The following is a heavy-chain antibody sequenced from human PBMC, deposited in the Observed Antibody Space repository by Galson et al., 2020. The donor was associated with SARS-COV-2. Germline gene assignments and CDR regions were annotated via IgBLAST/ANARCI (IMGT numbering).Heavy chain of an antibody. Sequence: SQTLSLTCGISGDSMSSNSDTWNWIRQSPSRGLEWLGRTYYRSKWNTDYAVSVKGRITISPDTSKTQFSLQLKSVTPEDTAVYYCARDVGSTWGFDPWGQGTLVIVSS. J-gene: IGHJ5*02. CDR2: TYYRSKWNT. CDR3: ARDVGSTWGFDP. D-gene: IGHD6-13*01. V-gene: IGHV6-1*01. CDR1: GDSMSSNSDT.